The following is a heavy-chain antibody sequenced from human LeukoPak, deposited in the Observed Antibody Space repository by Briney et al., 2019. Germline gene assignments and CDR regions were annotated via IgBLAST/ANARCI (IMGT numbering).Heavy chain of an antibody. CDR1: GGSISSYY. Sequence: SETLSLTCTVSGGSISSYYWSWIRQPPGRGLEWIGYIYYSGSTYYNPSLKSRVTISVDTSKNQFSLKLSSVTAADTAVYYCARTGSSSIDYWGRGTLVTVSS. V-gene: IGHV4-59*08. CDR3: ARTGSSSIDY. CDR2: IYYSGST. J-gene: IGHJ4*02. D-gene: IGHD6-6*01.